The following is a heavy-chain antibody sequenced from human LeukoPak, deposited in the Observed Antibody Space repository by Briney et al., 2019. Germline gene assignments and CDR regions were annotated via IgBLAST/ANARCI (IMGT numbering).Heavy chain of an antibody. V-gene: IGHV3-23*01. CDR2: ITGSGSNT. Sequence: GGSLRLSCAASGFTFSSYGIHWVRQAPGKGLEWVSAITGSGSNTYYADSVKGRFTISRDNSKNTLYLQMNSMRADDTAVYYCARRTALEQYFDYWGQGTLVTVSS. CDR3: ARRTALEQYFDY. CDR1: GFTFSSYG. J-gene: IGHJ4*02. D-gene: IGHD1/OR15-1a*01.